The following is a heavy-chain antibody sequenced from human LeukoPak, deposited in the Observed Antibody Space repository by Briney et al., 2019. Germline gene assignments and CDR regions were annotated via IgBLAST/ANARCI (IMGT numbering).Heavy chain of an antibody. V-gene: IGHV3-74*01. CDR3: ARYDYVWGSYPAFDY. D-gene: IGHD3-16*02. Sequence: PGGSLRLSCAASGFTFSSYWMHWVRQAPGKGLVWVSRINSDGSSTSYADSVKGRFTISRDNAKNTLYLQMNSLRAEDTAVYYCARYDYVWGSYPAFDYWGQGTLVTVSS. CDR2: INSDGSST. CDR1: GFTFSSYW. J-gene: IGHJ4*02.